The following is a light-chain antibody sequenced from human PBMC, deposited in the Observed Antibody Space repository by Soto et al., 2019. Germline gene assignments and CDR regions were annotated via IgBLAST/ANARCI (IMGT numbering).Light chain of an antibody. J-gene: IGKJ2*01. V-gene: IGKV3-20*01. Sequence: EIVLTQSPATLSLSPGERATLSCRTSQSVRSRYLAWYQQKPGQAPRLLIYDASSRPGGIPDRFSGSGSGTDFTLTISRLEPEDFAVYYCQQYGDSPYTFGQGTKLEIK. CDR1: QSVRSRY. CDR2: DAS. CDR3: QQYGDSPYT.